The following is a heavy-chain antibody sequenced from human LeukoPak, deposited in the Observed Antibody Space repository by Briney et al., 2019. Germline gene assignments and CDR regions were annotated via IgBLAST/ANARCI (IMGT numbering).Heavy chain of an antibody. CDR1: GFTFSSYG. CDR3: ARGSYGSGSYYNLHPDY. J-gene: IGHJ4*02. Sequence: PGGSLRLSCAASGFTFSSYGMHWVRQAPGKGLEWVAVIWYDGSNKYYADSVKGRFTISRDNSKNTLYLQMNSLRAEDTAVYYCARGSYGSGSYYNLHPDYWGQGTLVTVSS. D-gene: IGHD3-10*01. CDR2: IWYDGSNK. V-gene: IGHV3-33*01.